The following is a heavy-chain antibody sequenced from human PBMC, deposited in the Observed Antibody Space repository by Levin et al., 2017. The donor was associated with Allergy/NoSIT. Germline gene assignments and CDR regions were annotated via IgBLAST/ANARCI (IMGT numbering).Heavy chain of an antibody. CDR2: ISGSGGST. CDR1: GFTFSSYA. D-gene: IGHD1-26*01. CDR3: AKVGQTWELLGPKYYFDY. V-gene: IGHV3-23*01. Sequence: QSGGSLRLSCAASGFTFSSYAMSWVRQAPGKGLEWVSAISGSGGSTYYADSVKGRFTISRDNSKNTLYLQMNSLRAEDTAVYYCAKVGQTWELLGPKYYFDYWGQGTLVTVSS. J-gene: IGHJ4*02.